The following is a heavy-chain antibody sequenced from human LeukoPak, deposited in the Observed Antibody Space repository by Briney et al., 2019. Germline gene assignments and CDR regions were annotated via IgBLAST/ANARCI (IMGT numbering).Heavy chain of an antibody. CDR1: GYTFTSYA. CDR3: AREAQIAVQFDY. V-gene: IGHV1-3*01. D-gene: IGHD6-19*01. J-gene: IGHJ4*02. CDR2: TNAGNGNT. Sequence: APVKVSCKASGYTFTSYAMHWVRQAPGQRLEWMGWTNAGNGNTKYSQKFQGRVTITRDTSASTAYMELSSLRSEDTAVYYCAREAQIAVQFDYWGQGTLVTVSS.